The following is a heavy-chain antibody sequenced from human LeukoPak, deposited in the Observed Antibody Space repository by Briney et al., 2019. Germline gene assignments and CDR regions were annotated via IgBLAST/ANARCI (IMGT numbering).Heavy chain of an antibody. Sequence: SQTLSLTCTVSGGSISSGSYYWSWLRQPAGKGLEWIGRIYTSGSTNYNPSLKSRVTISVDTSKNQFSLKLSSATAADTAVYYCARGPLDYWGQGTLVTVSS. CDR3: ARGPLDY. V-gene: IGHV4-61*02. CDR1: GGSISSGSYY. CDR2: IYTSGST. J-gene: IGHJ4*02.